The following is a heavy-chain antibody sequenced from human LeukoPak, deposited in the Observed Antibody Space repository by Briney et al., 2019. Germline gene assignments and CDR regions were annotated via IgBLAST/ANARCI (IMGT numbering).Heavy chain of an antibody. Sequence: GGSLRLSCAASGFTFSSYGMHWVRQAPGKGPECVSVIYPGGSTYYADSVKGRFTISRDDSKNTLYLQMNSLRAEDTAVYYCARESSGYYLDYWGQGTLVTVSS. CDR1: GFTFSSYG. V-gene: IGHV3-53*01. CDR3: ARESSGYYLDY. D-gene: IGHD6-25*01. CDR2: IYPGGST. J-gene: IGHJ4*02.